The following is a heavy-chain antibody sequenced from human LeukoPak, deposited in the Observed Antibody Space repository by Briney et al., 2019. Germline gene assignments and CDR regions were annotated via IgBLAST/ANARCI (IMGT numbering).Heavy chain of an antibody. CDR1: GFTFSYYW. J-gene: IGHJ5*02. V-gene: IGHV3-7*01. CDR2: MKEDGSEK. Sequence: PGGSLRLSCAASGFTFSYYWMTWVRQAPGKGLEWVANMKEDGSEKNYVDSVKGRFTISRDNAKNSLYLQMNSLRAEDTAVYYCARDFSGTTVTTRRFMWANWFDPWGQGTLVTVSA. D-gene: IGHD4-11*01. CDR3: ARDFSGTTVTTRRFMWANWFDP.